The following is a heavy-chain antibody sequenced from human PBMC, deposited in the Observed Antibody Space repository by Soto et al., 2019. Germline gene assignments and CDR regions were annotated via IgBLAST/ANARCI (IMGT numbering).Heavy chain of an antibody. CDR2: ISNDGTKK. D-gene: IGHD4-4*01. J-gene: IGHJ4*02. V-gene: IGHV3-30*03. CDR1: GFAFTNYG. Sequence: GGSLRLSCAASGFAFTNYGFHWVRQAPGKGLEWVAHISNDGTKKFYADSVKGRFTISRDNSETTVYLHLTSLRPDDTALFYCARDVAMPTGLGLGYWGQGTPVTAPQ. CDR3: ARDVAMPTGLGLGY.